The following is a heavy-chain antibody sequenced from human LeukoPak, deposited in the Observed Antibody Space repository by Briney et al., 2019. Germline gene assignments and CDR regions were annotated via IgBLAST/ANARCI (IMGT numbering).Heavy chain of an antibody. Sequence: PSETLSLTCAVYGGSFSGYYWSWIRQPPGKGLEWIGEINHSGSTNYNPSLKSRVTISVDTPKNQFSLKLSSVTAADTAVYYCARGRSSGYYYVTGTYYFDYWGQGTLVTVSS. CDR3: ARGRSSGYYYVTGTYYFDY. D-gene: IGHD3-22*01. J-gene: IGHJ4*02. V-gene: IGHV4-34*01. CDR1: GGSFSGYY. CDR2: INHSGST.